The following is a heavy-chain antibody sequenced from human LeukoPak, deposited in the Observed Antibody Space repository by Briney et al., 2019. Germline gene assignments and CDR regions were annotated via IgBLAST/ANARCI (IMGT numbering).Heavy chain of an antibody. CDR1: GYTFTGDH. V-gene: IGHV1-2*06. Sequence: ASVKVSCKASGYTFTGDHLHWVRQAPGQGLEWMGRINPDSGDTIYVQKFQGRVTMTRDTSINTDYMELRRLKPDDTAVYYCARRGGGLWGQGTLVTVSS. CDR2: INPDSGDT. CDR3: ARRGGGL. J-gene: IGHJ3*01. D-gene: IGHD3-10*01.